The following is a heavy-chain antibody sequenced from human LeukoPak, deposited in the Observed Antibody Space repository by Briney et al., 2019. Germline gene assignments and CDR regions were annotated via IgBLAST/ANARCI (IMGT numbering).Heavy chain of an antibody. CDR2: ISPNGVIT. CDR3: AKDLSEDYYGSGSFVY. CDR1: GFTFSSHG. D-gene: IGHD3-10*01. J-gene: IGHJ4*02. V-gene: IGHV3-23*01. Sequence: GGSLRLSCAASGFTFSSHGMNWVRQAPGKGLEWVSGISPNGVITYYADSVKGRFTISRDNSKGTVYLQMKSLRAEDTAVYYCAKDLSEDYYGSGSFVYWGQGTLVTVSS.